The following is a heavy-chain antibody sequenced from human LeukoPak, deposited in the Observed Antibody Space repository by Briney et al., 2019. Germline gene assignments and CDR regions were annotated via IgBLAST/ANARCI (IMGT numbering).Heavy chain of an antibody. J-gene: IGHJ6*03. Sequence: GGSLRLSCAASGFTFSSYGMHWVRQAPGKGLEWVAFIRYDGSNKYYADSVKGRFTISRDNSKNTLYLQMNSLRAEDTAVYYCAKVAAAGYYYYYYYIDVWGKGTTVTVSS. D-gene: IGHD6-13*01. CDR2: IRYDGSNK. V-gene: IGHV3-30*02. CDR3: AKVAAAGYYYYYYYIDV. CDR1: GFTFSSYG.